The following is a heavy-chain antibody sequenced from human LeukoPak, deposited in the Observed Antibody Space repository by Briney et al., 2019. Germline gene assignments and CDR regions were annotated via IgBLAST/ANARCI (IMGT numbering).Heavy chain of an antibody. J-gene: IGHJ4*02. D-gene: IGHD6-19*01. V-gene: IGHV6-1*01. Sequence: SQTLSLTCVVSGDSVSSKNGAWNWIRQSPSRGLEGLGRTYYRTKWYNDDAESMEGRMTISRDTSKNQYSLHLNSVTPDDTAVYYCARDFGTTGWHTFDYWGQGTLVTVSS. CDR3: ARDFGTTGWHTFDY. CDR2: TYYRTKWYN. CDR1: GDSVSSKNGA.